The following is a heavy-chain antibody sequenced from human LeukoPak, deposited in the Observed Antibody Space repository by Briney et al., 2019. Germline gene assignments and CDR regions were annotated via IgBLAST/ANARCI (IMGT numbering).Heavy chain of an antibody. CDR3: AKVSGSHYYYYYMDV. J-gene: IGHJ6*03. V-gene: IGHV3-23*01. Sequence: GGSLRLSCAASGFTFSSYGMSWVRQAPGKGLEWVSAISGSGGSTYYADSVKGRFTISRDNSKNTLYLQMNSLRAEDTAVYYCAKVSGSHYYYYYMDVWGKGTTVTVSS. CDR2: ISGSGGST. D-gene: IGHD1-26*01. CDR1: GFTFSSYG.